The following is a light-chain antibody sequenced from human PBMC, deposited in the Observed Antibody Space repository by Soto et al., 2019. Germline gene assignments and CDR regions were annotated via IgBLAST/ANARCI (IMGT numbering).Light chain of an antibody. CDR2: GAS. V-gene: IGKV3-20*01. CDR1: QSISSNY. J-gene: IGKJ1*01. Sequence: EIVLTQSPGTLSLSPGERVTLSCRASQSISSNYLAWYQQKPGQSPRLLIYGASTRATGIPDRFSGSGSGTDFTLTVSRLEPEDFAVYYCQQYGALEKTFGQGTKVEMK. CDR3: QQYGALEKT.